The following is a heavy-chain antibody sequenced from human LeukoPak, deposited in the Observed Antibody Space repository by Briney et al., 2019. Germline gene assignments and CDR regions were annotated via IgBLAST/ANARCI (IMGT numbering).Heavy chain of an antibody. V-gene: IGHV3-43*01. CDR1: GLSIGDNS. Sequence: PGGSLRLSCAASGLSIGDNSMHWVRQAPGKGLEWVSLISWDESTTYYSDPVKGRFTVSRDSSKNSLHLQMNSLRTEDTALYYCARGPNRWWVVSRNWGMDVWGQGTTVTVSS. D-gene: IGHD2-15*01. J-gene: IGHJ6*02. CDR2: ISWDESTT. CDR3: ARGPNRWWVVSRNWGMDV.